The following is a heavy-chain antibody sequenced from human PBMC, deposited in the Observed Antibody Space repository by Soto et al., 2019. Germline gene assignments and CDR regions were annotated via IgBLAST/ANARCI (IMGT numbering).Heavy chain of an antibody. CDR1: GGSFSGYY. V-gene: IGHV4-34*01. CDR2: INHSGST. D-gene: IGHD3-3*01. Sequence: LSLTCAVYGGSFSGYYWSWIRQPPGKGLEWIGEINHSGSTNYNPSLKSRVTISVDTSKNQFSLKLSSVTAADTAVYYCARGRRYYDFWSGYFTAFDIWGQGTMVTVSS. J-gene: IGHJ3*02. CDR3: ARGRRYYDFWSGYFTAFDI.